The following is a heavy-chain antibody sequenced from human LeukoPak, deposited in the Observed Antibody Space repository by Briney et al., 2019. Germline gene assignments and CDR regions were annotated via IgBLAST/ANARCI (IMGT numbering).Heavy chain of an antibody. CDR1: GFSFSAAW. D-gene: IGHD5-12*01. J-gene: IGHJ4*02. V-gene: IGHV3-7*01. CDR3: VNLGYSD. Sequence: GGSLRLSCEASGFSFSAAWMTWVRQAPGKGLEWVATIKNDGSDKYYVDSVKGRSTLSRDNAKNLVYLQMSSLRVEDTAVYYCVNLGYSDGGQGTLVTVSS. CDR2: IKNDGSDK.